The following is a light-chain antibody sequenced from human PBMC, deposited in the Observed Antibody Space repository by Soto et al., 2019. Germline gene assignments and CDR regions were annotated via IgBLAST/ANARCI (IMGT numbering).Light chain of an antibody. CDR3: QKFDRAPT. CDR1: QGIGNS. J-gene: IGKJ1*01. Sequence: DIPLTQSPSSLSASVGDRVTITCRASQGIGNSLAWYQQKPGKVPKLLIYAASTLQSGVPSRFSGSVSGTDFTLTISSLQPEDVATYYCQKFDRAPTFGPGTKVET. V-gene: IGKV1-27*01. CDR2: AAS.